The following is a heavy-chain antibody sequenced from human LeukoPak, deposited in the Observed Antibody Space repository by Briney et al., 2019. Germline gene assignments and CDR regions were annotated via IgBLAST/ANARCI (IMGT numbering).Heavy chain of an antibody. CDR1: GGSFSGYY. CDR2: INHSGST. J-gene: IGHJ6*02. CDR3: ARNGGARYFDWYGGYYYYYGMDV. D-gene: IGHD3-9*01. Sequence: SETLSLTCAVYGGSFSGYYWSWIRQPPGKGLEWIGEINHSGSTNYNPPLKSRVTISVDTSKNQFSLKLSSVTAADTAVYYCARNGGARYFDWYGGYYYYYGMDVWGQGTTVTVSS. V-gene: IGHV4-34*01.